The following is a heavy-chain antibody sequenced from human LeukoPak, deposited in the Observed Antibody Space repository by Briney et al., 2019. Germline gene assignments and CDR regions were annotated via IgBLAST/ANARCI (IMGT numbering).Heavy chain of an antibody. CDR2: IYTSGST. CDR1: GGSISSGSYY. J-gene: IGHJ4*02. D-gene: IGHD2-21*02. CDR3: AREGGGYCGGDCYSYYFDY. V-gene: IGHV4-61*02. Sequence: SETLSLTCTVSGGSISSGSYYWSWIRQPAGKGLEWIGRIYTSGSTNYNPSLKSRVTISVDTSKNQFSLKLSSVTAADTAVYYCAREGGGYCGGDCYSYYFDYWGQGTLVTVSP.